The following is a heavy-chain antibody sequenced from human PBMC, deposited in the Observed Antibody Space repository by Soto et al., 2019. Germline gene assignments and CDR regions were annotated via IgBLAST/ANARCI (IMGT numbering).Heavy chain of an antibody. Sequence: GSLRLSCAASGFTFSDYYMTWIREAPGKGLEWVSYIDNSGTIKYYADSVKGRFTISRDDTKNSLSLQMNSLGAEDTAIYYCARIEGDCSGGSCYSGGFDYWGQGALVTVSS. J-gene: IGHJ4*02. CDR3: ARIEGDCSGGSCYSGGFDY. CDR1: GFTFSDYY. CDR2: IDNSGTIK. D-gene: IGHD2-15*01. V-gene: IGHV3-11*01.